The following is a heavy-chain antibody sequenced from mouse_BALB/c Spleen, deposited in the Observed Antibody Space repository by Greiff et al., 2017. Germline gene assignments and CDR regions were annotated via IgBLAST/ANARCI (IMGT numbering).Heavy chain of an antibody. D-gene: IGHD2-2*01. Sequence: DVKLVESGGGLVKPGGSLKLSCAASGFTFSSYAMSWVRQTPEKRLEWVASISSGGSTYYPDSVKGRFTISRDNARNILYLQMSSLRSEDTAMYYCVLWLRRRGDYWGQGTTLTVSS. CDR3: VLWLRRRGDY. CDR1: GFTFSSYA. J-gene: IGHJ2*01. V-gene: IGHV5-6-5*01. CDR2: ISSGGST.